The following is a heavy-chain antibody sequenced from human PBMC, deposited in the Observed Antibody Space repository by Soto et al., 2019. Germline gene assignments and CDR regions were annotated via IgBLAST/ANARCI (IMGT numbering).Heavy chain of an antibody. CDR1: GGSFSGYY. D-gene: IGHD2-2*01. CDR2: INHSGST. CDR3: AREKGGRYCSSTSCNYYYGMDV. J-gene: IGHJ6*02. V-gene: IGHV4-34*01. Sequence: SSETLSLTCAVYGGSFSGYYWSWIRQPPGKGLEWIGEINHSGSTNYNPSLKSRVTISVDTSKNQFSLKLSSVTAADTAVYYCAREKGGRYCSSTSCNYYYGMDVWGQGTTVT.